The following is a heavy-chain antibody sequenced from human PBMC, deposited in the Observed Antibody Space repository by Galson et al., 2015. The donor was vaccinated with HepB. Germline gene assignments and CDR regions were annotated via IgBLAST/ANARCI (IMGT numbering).Heavy chain of an antibody. Sequence: SLRLSCAASGFTFSSYWMHWVRQAPGKGLVWVSRINSDGSSTSYADSVKGRFTISRDNAKNTLYLQMNSLRAEDTAVYYCAREKYSSSFFDLWGRGTLVTVSS. V-gene: IGHV3-74*01. D-gene: IGHD6-13*01. CDR1: GFTFSSYW. CDR2: INSDGSST. CDR3: AREKYSSSFFDL. J-gene: IGHJ2*01.